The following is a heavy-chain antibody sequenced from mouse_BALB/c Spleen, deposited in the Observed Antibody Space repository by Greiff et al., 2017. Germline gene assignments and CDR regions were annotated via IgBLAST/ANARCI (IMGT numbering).Heavy chain of an antibody. CDR2: INPSTGYT. CDR1: GYTFTSYW. D-gene: IGHD2-4*01. Sequence: QVQLQQSGAELAKPGASVKMSCKASGYTFTSYWMHWVKQRPGQGLEWIGYINPSTGYTEYNQKFKDKATLTADKSSSTAYMQLSSLTSEDSAVYYCARSDDYENYYAMDYWGQGTSVTVSS. CDR3: ARSDDYENYYAMDY. J-gene: IGHJ4*01. V-gene: IGHV1-7*01.